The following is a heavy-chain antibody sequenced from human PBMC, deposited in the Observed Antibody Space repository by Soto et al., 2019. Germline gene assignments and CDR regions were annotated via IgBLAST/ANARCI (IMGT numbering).Heavy chain of an antibody. V-gene: IGHV4-59*01. CDR1: NGSISAYY. CDR3: ARSRSTRQPFDY. D-gene: IGHD5-12*01. J-gene: IGHJ4*02. Sequence: SETLSLTCTVSNGSISAYYWSWIRQPPGRSLEWIGHIYYTGSPTYNPSLKSRVTISENTSKKTVSLTLISVTAEDTAVYYCARSRSTRQPFDYWGRGTLVTVSS. CDR2: IYYTGSP.